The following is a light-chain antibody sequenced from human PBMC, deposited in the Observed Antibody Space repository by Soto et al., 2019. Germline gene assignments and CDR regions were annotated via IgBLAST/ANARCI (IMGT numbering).Light chain of an antibody. V-gene: IGKV1-5*03. CDR1: QSISSW. CDR3: QQYNSYPWT. Sequence: DIQMTQSPSTLSASVGDRVTITCRASQSISSWLAWYQQKPGQAPKLLIYKASSLESGVPSRFSGSGSGTDFTLTISSLQPDDFATYYCQQYNSYPWTFGQGTKVDI. J-gene: IGKJ1*01. CDR2: KAS.